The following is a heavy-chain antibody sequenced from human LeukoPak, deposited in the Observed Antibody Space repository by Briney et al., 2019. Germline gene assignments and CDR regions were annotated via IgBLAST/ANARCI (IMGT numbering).Heavy chain of an antibody. Sequence: TSETLSLTCAVSGGSISGWYWSWIRQPPGKGLEWIGHIYDSGTTNYNPSLKSRVTMSVDSSKNQFSLKLTSVTAADTAVYYCAKALAARPTFDYWGQGTLVTVSS. CDR2: IYDSGTT. CDR3: AKALAARPTFDY. D-gene: IGHD6-6*01. CDR1: GGSISGWY. V-gene: IGHV4-59*01. J-gene: IGHJ4*02.